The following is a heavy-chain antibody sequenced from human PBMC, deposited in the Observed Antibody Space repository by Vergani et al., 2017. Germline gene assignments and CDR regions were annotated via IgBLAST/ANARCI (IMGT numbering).Heavy chain of an antibody. D-gene: IGHD6-13*01. Sequence: QVQLVESGGGVVQPGRSLRLSCAASGFTFSSYAMHWVRQAPGKGLEWVAVISYDGSNKYYADSVKGRFTISRDNSKNTLYLQMNSLRAEDTAVYYCARVSPRIAAAGIDYWGQGTLVTVSS. CDR3: ARVSPRIAAAGIDY. CDR2: ISYDGSNK. J-gene: IGHJ4*02. CDR1: GFTFSSYA. V-gene: IGHV3-30-3*01.